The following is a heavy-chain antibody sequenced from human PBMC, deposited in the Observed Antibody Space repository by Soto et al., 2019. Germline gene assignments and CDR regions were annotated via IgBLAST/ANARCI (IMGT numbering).Heavy chain of an antibody. CDR1: GGSFSGYY. J-gene: IGHJ4*02. V-gene: IGHV4-34*01. CDR3: ARDLGMATFDY. D-gene: IGHD5-12*01. Sequence: SETLSLTCAVYGGSFSGYYWSWIRQPPGKGLEWIGEINHSGSTNYNPSLKSRVTISVDTSKNQFSLKLSSVTAADTAVYYCARDLGMATFDYWGQGTLVTVSS. CDR2: INHSGST.